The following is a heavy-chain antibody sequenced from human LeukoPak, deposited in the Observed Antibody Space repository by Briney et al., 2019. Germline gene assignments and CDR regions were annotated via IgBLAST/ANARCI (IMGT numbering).Heavy chain of an antibody. CDR1: GFTFSDYY. V-gene: IGHV3-11*01. CDR3: ARDRLVYSGYDL. Sequence: GGSLRLSCAASGFTFSDYYMSWIRQAPGKGLEWVSYISSSASTIYYADSVKGRFTISRDNAKNSLYLQMNSLRAEDTTVYYCARDRLVYSGYDLWGQGTLVTVSS. CDR2: ISSSASTI. D-gene: IGHD5-12*01. J-gene: IGHJ4*02.